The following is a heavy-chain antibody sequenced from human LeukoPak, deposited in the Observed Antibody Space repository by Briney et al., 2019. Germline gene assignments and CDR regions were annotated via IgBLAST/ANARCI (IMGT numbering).Heavy chain of an antibody. CDR2: ISSSSSTI. J-gene: IGHJ3*02. D-gene: IGHD2-8*02. CDR3: ARWSGGLDAFDI. CDR1: GFTFSSYS. V-gene: IGHV3-48*04. Sequence: GGSLRLSCAASGFTFSSYSMNWVRQAPGKGLEWVSYISSSSSTIYHADSVKGRFTISRDNAKNSLYLQMNSLRAEDTAVYYCARWSGGLDAFDIWGQGAMVTVSS.